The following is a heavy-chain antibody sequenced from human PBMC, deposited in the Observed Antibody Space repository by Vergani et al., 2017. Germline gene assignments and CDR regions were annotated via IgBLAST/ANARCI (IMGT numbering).Heavy chain of an antibody. V-gene: IGHV4-39*01. CDR2: IYYSGST. D-gene: IGHD6-6*01. Sequence: QLQLQESGPGLVKPSETLSLTCTVSGGSISSSSYYWGWIRQPPGKGLEWIGSIYYSGSTYYNPSLKSRVTISVDTSKNQFSLKLSSVTAADTAVYYCASIDIAARPWFDYWGQGTLVTVPS. CDR1: GGSISSSSYY. J-gene: IGHJ4*02. CDR3: ASIDIAARPWFDY.